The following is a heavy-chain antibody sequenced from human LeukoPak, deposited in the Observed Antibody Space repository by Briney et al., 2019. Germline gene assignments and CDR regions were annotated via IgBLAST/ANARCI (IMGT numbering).Heavy chain of an antibody. J-gene: IGHJ4*02. CDR1: GFTFSSYA. CDR3: ARDADGYSDY. V-gene: IGHV3-30*04. D-gene: IGHD5-18*01. Sequence: GGSLRPSCAASGFTFSSYAMHWVRQAPGKGLEWVAVISYDGSNKYYADSVKGRFTISRDNSKNTLYLQMNSLRAEDTAVYYCARDADGYSDYWGQGTLVTVSS. CDR2: ISYDGSNK.